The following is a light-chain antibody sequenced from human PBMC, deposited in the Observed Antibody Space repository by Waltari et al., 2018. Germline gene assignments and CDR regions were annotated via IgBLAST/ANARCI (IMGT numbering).Light chain of an antibody. V-gene: IGLV2-8*01. Sequence: QSALTQPPSASGSRGQSVTISCTGTSSDVGSYNYVSWYQQHPGKAPKLMIYEVTKRPSGFPARFSGSKSGNTASLTVSGLQAEDEADYYCSSYAGSNNVIFGGGTRLTVL. J-gene: IGLJ2*01. CDR2: EVT. CDR1: SSDVGSYNY. CDR3: SSYAGSNNVI.